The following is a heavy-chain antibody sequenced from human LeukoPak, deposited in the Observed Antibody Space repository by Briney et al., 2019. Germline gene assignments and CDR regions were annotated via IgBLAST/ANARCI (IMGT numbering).Heavy chain of an antibody. CDR2: ICYSGSN. J-gene: IGHJ5*02. V-gene: IGHV4-39*07. CDR1: GGSISSSSYY. D-gene: IGHD3-10*01. CDR3: ASRIYRFGDNWFDP. Sequence: SETLSLTCTVSGGSISSSSYYWGWIRQPPGKGLEGIGSICYSGSNYYTPSLKSRVTISVDKSKNQFYLNLSTVTAADPAFYFCASRIYRFGDNWFDPGGQRTLVSVS.